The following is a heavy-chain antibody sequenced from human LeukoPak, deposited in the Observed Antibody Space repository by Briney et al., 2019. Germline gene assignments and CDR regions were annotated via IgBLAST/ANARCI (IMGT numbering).Heavy chain of an antibody. Sequence: GGSLRLSCAASGFTFSSYAMSWVRQAPGKGLEWVSAISGSGGSTYYADSVKGRFTISRDNSKNTLYLQMNSLRAEDTAVYYCAKDGWRITFGGVIAFDIWGQGTMVTVSS. CDR2: ISGSGGST. CDR3: AKDGWRITFGGVIAFDI. CDR1: GFTFSSYA. D-gene: IGHD3-16*02. V-gene: IGHV3-23*01. J-gene: IGHJ3*02.